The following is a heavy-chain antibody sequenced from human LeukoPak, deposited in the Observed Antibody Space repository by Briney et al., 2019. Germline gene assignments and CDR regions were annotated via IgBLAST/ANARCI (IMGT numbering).Heavy chain of an antibody. CDR2: IYTSGST. CDR1: GGSISSYY. Sequence: SETLSLTCTVSGGSISSYYWSWIRQPAGKGLEWIGRIYTSGSTNYNPSLKSRVTISVDTSKNQFSLKLSSVTAADTAVYYCARDRGYSGYGEIDYWGQGTLVTVSS. J-gene: IGHJ4*02. CDR3: ARDRGYSGYGEIDY. D-gene: IGHD5-12*01. V-gene: IGHV4-4*07.